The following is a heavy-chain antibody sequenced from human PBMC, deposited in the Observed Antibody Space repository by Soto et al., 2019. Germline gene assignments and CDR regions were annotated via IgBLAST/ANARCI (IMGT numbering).Heavy chain of an antibody. V-gene: IGHV4-30-2*01. CDR1: GGSISSGGYS. CDR2: TYHSGST. J-gene: IGHJ4*02. D-gene: IGHD6-6*01. CDR3: ARTGGSSTYFDY. Sequence: SETLSLTCAVSGGSISSGGYSWSWIRQPPGKGLEWIGYTYHSGSTYYNPSLKSRVTISVDRSKNQFSLKLSSVTAADTAVYYCARTGGSSTYFDYWGQGTLVTVSS.